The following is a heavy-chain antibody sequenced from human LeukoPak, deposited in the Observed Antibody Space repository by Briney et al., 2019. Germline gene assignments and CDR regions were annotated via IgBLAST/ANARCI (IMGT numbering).Heavy chain of an antibody. CDR2: ISYDGSNK. CDR3: ARANTPFADY. D-gene: IGHD2-2*02. Sequence: GGSLRLSCAASGCTFSSYDMHWVRQAPGKGLEWVAVISYDGSNKYYADSVKGRFAISRDNSKNTVYLQMNSLRVEDTAVYYCARANTPFADYWGQGTLVTVSS. CDR1: GCTFSSYD. V-gene: IGHV3-30*09. J-gene: IGHJ4*02.